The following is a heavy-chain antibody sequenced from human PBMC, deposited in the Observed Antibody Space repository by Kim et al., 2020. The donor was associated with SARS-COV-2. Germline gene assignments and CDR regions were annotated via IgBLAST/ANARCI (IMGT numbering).Heavy chain of an antibody. D-gene: IGHD2-8*01. J-gene: IGHJ4*02. Sequence: GGSLRLSCAASAFTFSNSWMHWVRQAPGKGLVWVSRIDSDGNVMTYADSVKGRFTISRDNAKSTMYLQMSSLRVEDTAVYYCARTMTSRPLYFEYWGQGSLVSVSS. V-gene: IGHV3-74*01. CDR2: IDSDGNVM. CDR3: ARTMTSRPLYFEY. CDR1: AFTFSNSW.